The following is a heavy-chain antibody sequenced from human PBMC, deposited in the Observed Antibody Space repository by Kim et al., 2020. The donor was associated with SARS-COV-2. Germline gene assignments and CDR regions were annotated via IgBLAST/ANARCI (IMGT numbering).Heavy chain of an antibody. V-gene: IGHV1-18*01. D-gene: IGHD2-15*01. J-gene: IGHJ4*02. CDR3: AGVHLKLRRLPTTLDY. Sequence: ASVKVSCKASGYTFTSYGISWVRQAPGQGLDWMGWISAYNGNTNYARKLQGRVTMTTDTSTSTAYMELRSLRSDDTAVYYCAGVHLKLRRLPTTLDYWGQGALVTVSS. CDR2: ISAYNGNT. CDR1: GYTFTSYG.